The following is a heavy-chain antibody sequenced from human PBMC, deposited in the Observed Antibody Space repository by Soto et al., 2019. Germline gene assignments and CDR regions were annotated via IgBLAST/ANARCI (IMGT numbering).Heavy chain of an antibody. V-gene: IGHV4-59*01. CDR1: GGSISSYY. D-gene: IGHD5-18*01. CDR2: IYYSGST. Sequence: QVQLQESGPGLVKPSETLSLTCTVSGGSISSYYWSWIRQPPGKGLEWIGYIYYSGSTYYNPSLKSRVTMSVDTSKNQFSLKVSSVTAADTAVYYCARAGYSYATGYDFDYWGQGTLVTVSS. J-gene: IGHJ4*02. CDR3: ARAGYSYATGYDFDY.